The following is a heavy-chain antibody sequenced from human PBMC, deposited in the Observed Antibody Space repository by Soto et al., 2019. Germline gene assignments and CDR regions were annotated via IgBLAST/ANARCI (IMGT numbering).Heavy chain of an antibody. CDR2: IYYSGST. Sequence: QVQLQESGPGLVKPSETLSLTCTVSGGSISSYYWSWIRQPPGKGLEWIGYIYYSGSTNYNPSLKIRVTISVDTSKIQFSLKLSSVTAADTAVYYCARRAVTEDYWYFDLWGRGTLVTVSS. CDR3: ARRAVTEDYWYFDL. D-gene: IGHD2-21*02. J-gene: IGHJ2*01. V-gene: IGHV4-59*01. CDR1: GGSISSYY.